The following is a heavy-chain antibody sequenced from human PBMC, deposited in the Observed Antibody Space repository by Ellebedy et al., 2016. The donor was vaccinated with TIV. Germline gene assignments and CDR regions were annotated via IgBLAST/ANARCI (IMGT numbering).Heavy chain of an antibody. Sequence: GESLKISXKGSGYIFTNYWIAWVRQMSGKGLEWMGIIYPGDSDTKYSPSFQGQVHISVDKSLSTAYLHWSSLKASDSAIYYCARVRGVAHRNFDYWGQGSLVVVSS. CDR2: IYPGDSDT. CDR3: ARVRGVAHRNFDY. D-gene: IGHD5-12*01. CDR1: GYIFTNYW. V-gene: IGHV5-51*01. J-gene: IGHJ4*02.